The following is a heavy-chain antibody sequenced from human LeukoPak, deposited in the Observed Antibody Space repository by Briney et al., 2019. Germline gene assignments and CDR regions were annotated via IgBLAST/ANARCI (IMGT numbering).Heavy chain of an antibody. CDR1: GFTVSSNY. J-gene: IGHJ4*02. CDR2: VYSGGST. D-gene: IGHD4-23*01. CDR3: ARDLGNSGRFDY. Sequence: GGSLRLSCAASGFTVSSNYMNWVRQTPGKGLEWVSVVYSGGSTYYADSVKGRFTISRDNSKNTLYLQMNSLRAEDTAVYYCARDLGNSGRFDYWGQGTLVTVSS. V-gene: IGHV3-53*01.